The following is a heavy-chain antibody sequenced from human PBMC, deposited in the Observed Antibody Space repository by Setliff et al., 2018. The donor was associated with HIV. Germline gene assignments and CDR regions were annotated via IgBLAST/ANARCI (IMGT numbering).Heavy chain of an antibody. CDR1: GFAFRKAW. J-gene: IGHJ4*02. CDR2: IKSKSDGETR. Sequence: GGSLRLSCAASGFAFRKAWMSWVRQAPGKGLEWVGRIKSKSDGETRDYAARVKGRFTISRDDSKKIWYLEMNSLKSEDTGLYYCATEGILVEVYYFDYWGQGTPVTVSS. CDR3: ATEGILVEVYYFDY. D-gene: IGHD2-8*02. V-gene: IGHV3-15*01.